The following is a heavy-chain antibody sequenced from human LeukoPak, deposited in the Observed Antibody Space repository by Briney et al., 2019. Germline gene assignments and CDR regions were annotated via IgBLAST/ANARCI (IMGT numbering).Heavy chain of an antibody. J-gene: IGHJ1*01. D-gene: IGHD1-26*01. V-gene: IGHV3-21*01. CDR1: GFTFTSYS. CDR3: ASGRRLKD. Sequence: SGGSLRLSCAAPGFTFTSYSMNWVRQAPGKGLEWVSSISSSSSYIYYADSVKGRFIISRDNAKNSLYLQINSLRDEDTAVYYCASGRRLKDWGQGTLVTVPS. CDR2: ISSSSSYI.